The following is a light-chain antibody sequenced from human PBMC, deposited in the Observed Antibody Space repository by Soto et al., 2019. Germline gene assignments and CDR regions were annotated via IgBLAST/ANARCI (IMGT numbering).Light chain of an antibody. CDR2: KAS. CDR1: QSISSW. J-gene: IGKJ2*01. Sequence: DIQMTQSPSTLSASVGDRVTITCRASQSISSWLAWYQQKPGQAPKLLIYKASSLKSGVPSRFSGSGSGTEFTLTISSLQPDDFATYYCQQCNSYPYTFGQGTKLEIK. CDR3: QQCNSYPYT. V-gene: IGKV1-5*03.